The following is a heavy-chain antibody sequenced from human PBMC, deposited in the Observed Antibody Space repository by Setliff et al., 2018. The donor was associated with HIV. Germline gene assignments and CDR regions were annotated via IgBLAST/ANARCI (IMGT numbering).Heavy chain of an antibody. D-gene: IGHD3-16*01. V-gene: IGHV4-59*08. CDR1: GGSIKYDY. CDR3: ARRTIWGDAFDI. Sequence: PSETLSLTCSVSGGSIKYDYWSWIRQPPGKGLEWIGNIFHSGNTDQNPSLKSRVTMSVETSENQFSLRLNSVTAADTAVYYCARRTIWGDAFDIWGRGTMVTVSS. CDR2: IFHSGNT. J-gene: IGHJ3*02.